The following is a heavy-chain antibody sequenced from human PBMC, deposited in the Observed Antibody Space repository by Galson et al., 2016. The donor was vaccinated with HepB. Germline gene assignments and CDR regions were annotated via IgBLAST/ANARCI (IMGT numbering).Heavy chain of an antibody. D-gene: IGHD2/OR15-2a*01. Sequence: SLRLSCAASGFTFSSYGIHWVRQAPGEGLEWVAVALYDGISNFHTDSVRGRVTLSVDKSRHQISLEVTSVTAADAAVYYCARNRDCGMDVWGQGTTVAVSS. V-gene: IGHV3-30*03. J-gene: IGHJ6*02. CDR1: GFTFSSYG. CDR3: ARNRDCGMDV. CDR2: ALYDGISN.